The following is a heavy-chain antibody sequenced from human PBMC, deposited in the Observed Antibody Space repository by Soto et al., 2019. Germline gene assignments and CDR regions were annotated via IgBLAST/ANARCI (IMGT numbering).Heavy chain of an antibody. CDR2: ISSVGTTT. D-gene: IGHD3-10*01. J-gene: IGHJ6*02. V-gene: IGHV3-11*01. Sequence: LSLTCTVSGGSISGHYMSWIRQAPGKGLEWVSYISSVGTTTYYADSVKGRFSISMDNAKNSLYLQMNSLRAEDTAVYFCAKDQEGSGSHWLGYNYYGMDVWGQGTTVTVSS. CDR1: GGSISGHY. CDR3: AKDQEGSGSHWLGYNYYGMDV.